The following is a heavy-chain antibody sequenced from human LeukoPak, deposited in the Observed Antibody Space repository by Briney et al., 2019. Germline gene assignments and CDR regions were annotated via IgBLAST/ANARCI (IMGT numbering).Heavy chain of an antibody. CDR1: GNSITSDF. J-gene: IGHJ4*02. V-gene: IGHV4-59*08. D-gene: IGHD2/OR15-2a*01. CDR2: INYSGRT. Sequence: SETLSLTCTVSGNSITSDFWSWIRQSPGKGLEWIGYINYSGRTEYDPSLKSRVIISVDRSKKQVSLMMRSVTAADTAVYYCARLDSLSNECSNYWGVGDLVTVSS. CDR3: ARLDSLSNECSNY.